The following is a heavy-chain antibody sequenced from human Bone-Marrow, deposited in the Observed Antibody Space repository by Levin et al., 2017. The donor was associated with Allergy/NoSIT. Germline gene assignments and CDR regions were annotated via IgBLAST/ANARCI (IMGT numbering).Heavy chain of an antibody. CDR1: GYTFTGYY. Sequence: ASVKVSCKASGYTFTGYYMHWVRQAPGQGLEWMGWINPNSGGTNYAQKFQGRVTMTRDTSISTAYMELSRLRSDDTAVYYCARDAHRTPRPYFDYWGQGTLVTVSS. CDR3: ARDAHRTPRPYFDY. D-gene: IGHD2-15*01. J-gene: IGHJ4*02. V-gene: IGHV1-2*02. CDR2: INPNSGGT.